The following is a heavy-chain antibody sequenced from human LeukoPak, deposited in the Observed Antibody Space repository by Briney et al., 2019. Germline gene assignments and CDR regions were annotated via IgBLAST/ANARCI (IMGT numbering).Heavy chain of an antibody. CDR2: IRSKTYGGTT. CDR1: GFRFGDYA. V-gene: IGHV3-49*04. Sequence: GGCLRLSCRGSGFRFGDYAVSWVRQAPGKGLGWLGLIRSKTYGGTTEYAASMKGKVTISRDDSKSIAYLQMNSLRTEDTAVYYCTRSAEWLLAYPSDSWGQGTLVTVSS. J-gene: IGHJ4*02. CDR3: TRSAEWLLAYPSDS. D-gene: IGHD3-3*01.